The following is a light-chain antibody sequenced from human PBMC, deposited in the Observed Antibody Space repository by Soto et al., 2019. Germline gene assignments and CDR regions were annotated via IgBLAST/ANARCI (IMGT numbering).Light chain of an antibody. Sequence: EILMTQSPATLSVSPGQRASLPCRASQSVSSNVAWYQQKPGQAPMLLIDGASTRATGIPARFSGSGSGTEFTLTVSSLQSEDFAVYYCQQYNNWWTFGQGTKVDIK. CDR1: QSVSSN. CDR2: GAS. J-gene: IGKJ1*01. CDR3: QQYNNWWT. V-gene: IGKV3-15*01.